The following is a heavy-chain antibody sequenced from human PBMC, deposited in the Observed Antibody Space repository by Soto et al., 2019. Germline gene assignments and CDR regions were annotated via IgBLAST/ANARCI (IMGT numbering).Heavy chain of an antibody. D-gene: IGHD6-13*01. J-gene: IGHJ5*02. CDR2: IYYSGST. Sequence: SETLSLTCTVSGGSISSSSYYWGWIRQPPGKGLEWIGSIYYSGSTYYNPSLKSRVTISVDTSKNQFSLKLSSVTAADTAVYYCARAKAPLYSSSWYWFDPWGQGTLVTVS. CDR3: ARAKAPLYSSSWYWFDP. V-gene: IGHV4-39*01. CDR1: GGSISSSSYY.